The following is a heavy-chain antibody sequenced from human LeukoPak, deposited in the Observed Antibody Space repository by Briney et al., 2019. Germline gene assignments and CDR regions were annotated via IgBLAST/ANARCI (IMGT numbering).Heavy chain of an antibody. J-gene: IGHJ4*02. CDR2: IIPILGIA. Sequence: GASVTVSFKASGGTFTIYAISWVRQAPGQGREWMGRIIPILGIANYAQKFQGRVTITADKSTSTAYMELSSLRSEDTAVYYCARGEITYYYDSSGYLNWGQGTLVTVSS. D-gene: IGHD3-22*01. CDR1: GGTFTIYA. V-gene: IGHV1-69*04. CDR3: ARGEITYYYDSSGYLN.